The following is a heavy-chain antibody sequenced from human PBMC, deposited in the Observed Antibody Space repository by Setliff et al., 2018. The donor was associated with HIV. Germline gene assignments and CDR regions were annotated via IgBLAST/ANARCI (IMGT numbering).Heavy chain of an antibody. V-gene: IGHV3-74*01. Sequence: GGSLRLSCAASGFTFGSQWMHWVRQAPGKGLVWVSRISPDGSVINYAGSVKGRFTISRDNAKNTLYLQMNSLRAEDTAIYYCAKRRVCNTSCYIVDYMDVWGKGTTVTVSS. CDR3: AKRRVCNTSCYIVDYMDV. CDR1: GFTFGSQW. J-gene: IGHJ6*03. CDR2: ISPDGSVI. D-gene: IGHD2-21*01.